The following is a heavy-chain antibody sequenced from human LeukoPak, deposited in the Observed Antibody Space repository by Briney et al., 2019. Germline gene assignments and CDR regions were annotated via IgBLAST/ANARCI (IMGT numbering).Heavy chain of an antibody. D-gene: IGHD5-18*01. V-gene: IGHV4-59*01. Sequence: SETLSLTCTVSGGSISSDYWSWIRLPPGKGLEWIGCIYYSGSTNYNPSLRSRVTISVDTSKNQFSLRLSSVTAADTAVYYCARRRDTTIAFDYWGQGTLVTVSS. CDR3: ARRRDTTIAFDY. CDR2: IYYSGST. CDR1: GGSISSDY. J-gene: IGHJ4*02.